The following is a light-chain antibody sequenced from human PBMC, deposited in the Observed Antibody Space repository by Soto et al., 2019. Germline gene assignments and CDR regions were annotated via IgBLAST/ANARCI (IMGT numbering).Light chain of an antibody. V-gene: IGKV3-11*01. CDR1: QSVSSY. CDR3: QQRSKWPLT. CDR2: DAS. Sequence: EIVLTQSPATLSLSPGERATLSCRASQSVSSYLAWYQQQPGQAPSLLIYDASSRATGIPARFSGSWSGTDFTLTISSLEPEDFAVYYCQQRSKWPLTFGGGTKVEI. J-gene: IGKJ4*01.